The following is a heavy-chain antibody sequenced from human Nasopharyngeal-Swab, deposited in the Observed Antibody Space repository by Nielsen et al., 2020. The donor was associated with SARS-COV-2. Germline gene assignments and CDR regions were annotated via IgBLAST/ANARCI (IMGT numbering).Heavy chain of an antibody. V-gene: IGHV1-18*01. CDR3: ARDGHSGSYYYYYYMDV. J-gene: IGHJ6*03. D-gene: IGHD1-26*01. CDR1: GYPFPSYG. CDR2: INVYNGHT. Sequence: ASVKVSCKASGYPFPSYGINWARQAPGQGLEWVGWINVYNGHTKFAQKLQDRVTMTTDTSTSTAYMELRSLESGDTAVYYCARDGHSGSYYYYYYMDVWGKGTTVTVSS.